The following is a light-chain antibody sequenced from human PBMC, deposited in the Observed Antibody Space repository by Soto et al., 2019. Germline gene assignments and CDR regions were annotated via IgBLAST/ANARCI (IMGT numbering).Light chain of an antibody. CDR3: QQYNGFWS. J-gene: IGKJ1*01. CDR1: QSVGTW. CDR2: DVS. Sequence: DIQMTQSPTTLSASVGDRVTITCRASQSVGTWLAWYQQKPGRAPKLLIYDVSTLESGVPSRFSGSGSGTAFTLTISNLQAEDFAVYYCQQYNGFWSFGRGTKVEIK. V-gene: IGKV1-5*01.